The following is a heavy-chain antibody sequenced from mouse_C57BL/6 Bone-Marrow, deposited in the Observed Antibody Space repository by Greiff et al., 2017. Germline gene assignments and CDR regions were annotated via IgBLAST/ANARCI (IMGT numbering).Heavy chain of an antibody. CDR2: ISDGGSYT. J-gene: IGHJ3*01. D-gene: IGHD1-1*01. CDR1: GFTFSSYA. V-gene: IGHV5-4*01. CDR3: ARGLYYCGSSNFAY. Sequence: EVQLVESGGGLVKPGGSLKLSCAASGFTFSSYAMSWVRQTPEKRLEWVAIISDGGSYTYYPDNVKGRFTISRDNAKNNLYLQMSHLKSEDTPMYYCARGLYYCGSSNFAYWGQGTLVTVSA.